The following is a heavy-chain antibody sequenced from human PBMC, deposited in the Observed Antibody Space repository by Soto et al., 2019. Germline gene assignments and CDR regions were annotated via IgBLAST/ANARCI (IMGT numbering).Heavy chain of an antibody. D-gene: IGHD6-19*01. CDR1: GFTFTSSA. CDR2: IVVGSGNT. V-gene: IGHV1-58*01. J-gene: IGHJ5*02. CDR3: AAGYSSGLGYNWFDP. Sequence: QMQLVQSGPEVKKPGTSVKVSCKASGFTFTSSAVQWVRQARGQRLEWIGWIVVGSGNTNYAQKFQERVTITRDMTTSTAYMELSSLRSEDTAVYDCAAGYSSGLGYNWFDPWGQGPMVTVSA.